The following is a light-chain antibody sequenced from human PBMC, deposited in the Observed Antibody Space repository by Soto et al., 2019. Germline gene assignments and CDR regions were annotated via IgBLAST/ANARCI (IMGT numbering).Light chain of an antibody. CDR3: QHHNSYSHT. V-gene: IGKV1-5*03. Sequence: IQMTQAPSSLSGTVGARFTIPCLASQTISNWFAWYQQTPGKAPKLLIYTASTLKSGVPSRFSGSGSGTEFTLTISSLHPDDFATYYCQHHNSYSHTFGRGTKVDIK. CDR1: QTISNW. CDR2: TAS. J-gene: IGKJ4*01.